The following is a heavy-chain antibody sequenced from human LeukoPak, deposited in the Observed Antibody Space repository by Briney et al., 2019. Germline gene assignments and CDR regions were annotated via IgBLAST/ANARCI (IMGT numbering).Heavy chain of an antibody. Sequence: SETLSLTCTDSGGSITNDNYYWDWIRQPPGKGLEWIGDLYYSGSTHYNPSLKSRVTISVDTSKNQFSLKLNSVTAADTAVYYCARHQRRKVGHTLKSFDYWGQGTLVTVSS. D-gene: IGHD1-26*01. CDR2: LYYSGST. CDR3: ARHQRRKVGHTLKSFDY. CDR1: GGSITNDNYY. J-gene: IGHJ4*02. V-gene: IGHV4-39*01.